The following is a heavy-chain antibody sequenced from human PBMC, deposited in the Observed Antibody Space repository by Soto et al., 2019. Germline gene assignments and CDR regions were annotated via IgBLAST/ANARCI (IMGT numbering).Heavy chain of an antibody. CDR3: ARSGYSFAWGY. V-gene: IGHV3-53*01. CDR1: GFLVNSAY. J-gene: IGHJ4*02. CDR2: INRDGST. D-gene: IGHD5-18*01. Sequence: EVQLVESGGGLIPPGGSLRLSCAASGFLVNSAYMTWVRRAQGKGREGLSMINRDGSTLYAESVKGRFTISRDNSKNRLDLQMNSLRAEDTAMYYCARSGYSFAWGYWGQGTLVIVTS.